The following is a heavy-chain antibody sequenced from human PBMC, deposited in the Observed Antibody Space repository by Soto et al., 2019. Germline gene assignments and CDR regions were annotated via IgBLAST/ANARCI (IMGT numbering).Heavy chain of an antibody. D-gene: IGHD6-19*01. V-gene: IGHV3-30-3*01. J-gene: IGHJ2*01. CDR3: ARDPIAVAGTGDWYFDL. CDR2: ISYDGSNK. Sequence: QVQLVESGGGVVQPGRSLRLSCAASGFTFSSYAMHWVGQAPGKGLEWVAVISYDGSNKYYADSVKGRFTISRDNSKNTLYLQMNSLRAEDTAVYYCARDPIAVAGTGDWYFDLWGRGTLVTVSS. CDR1: GFTFSSYA.